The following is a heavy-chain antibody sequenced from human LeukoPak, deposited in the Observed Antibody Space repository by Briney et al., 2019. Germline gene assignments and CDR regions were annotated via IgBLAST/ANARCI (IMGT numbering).Heavy chain of an antibody. CDR1: GGSISNFY. V-gene: IGHV4-4*07. CDR3: ARGPGAATAEVFDI. CDR2: IYSSGIP. D-gene: IGHD2-15*01. J-gene: IGHJ3*02. Sequence: SETLSLTCTVSGGSISNFYWTWIRQPAGKGLEWIGRIYSSGIPDYSPSLKSRVTMSVDTSKNQFSLRLNSVTAADTAVYYCARGPGAATAEVFDIWGQGTMVTVSS.